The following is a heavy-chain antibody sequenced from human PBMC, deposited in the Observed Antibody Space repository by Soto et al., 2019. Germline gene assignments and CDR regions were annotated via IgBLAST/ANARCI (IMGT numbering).Heavy chain of an antibody. D-gene: IGHD2-15*01. V-gene: IGHV3-74*01. J-gene: IGHJ6*02. CDR2: INSDGSST. Sequence: PGGSLRLSCAASGVTFSSYWMHWVRQAPGKGLVWVSRINSDGSSTSYADSVKGRFTISRDNAKNTLYLQMNSLRAEDTAVYYCAQGGYCSGGSCLPADYYYGMDVWGQGTTVTVSS. CDR1: GVTFSSYW. CDR3: AQGGYCSGGSCLPADYYYGMDV.